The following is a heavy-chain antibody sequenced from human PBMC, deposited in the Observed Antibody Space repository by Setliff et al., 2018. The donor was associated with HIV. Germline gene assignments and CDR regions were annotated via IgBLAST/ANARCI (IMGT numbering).Heavy chain of an antibody. Sequence: SETLSLTCSVSGGSITSGSYYWIWIRQPAGKGLEWIGHIYSSGATTYNPSLKSRVFISADTSKNHLSLKLRSVTAADTAVYYCARESLNLVELSSNPDASYIWGQGTMVTVSS. CDR3: ARESLNLVELSSNPDASYI. CDR2: IYSSGAT. CDR1: GGSITSGSYY. D-gene: IGHD3-16*02. V-gene: IGHV4-61*09. J-gene: IGHJ3*02.